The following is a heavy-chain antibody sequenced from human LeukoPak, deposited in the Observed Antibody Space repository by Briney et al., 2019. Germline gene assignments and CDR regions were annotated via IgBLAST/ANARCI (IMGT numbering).Heavy chain of an antibody. D-gene: IGHD2-21*02. J-gene: IGHJ6*03. CDR1: GFTFSSHG. V-gene: IGHV3-23*01. CDR2: ISGSGGST. CDR3: AKGPVWGDYYYYYYYMDV. Sequence: SGGSLRLSCAASGFTFSSHGMSWVRQAPGKGLEWVSAISGSGGSTYYADSVKGRFTISRDNSKNTLYLQMNSLRAEDTAVYYCAKGPVWGDYYYYYYYMDVWGKGTTVTVSS.